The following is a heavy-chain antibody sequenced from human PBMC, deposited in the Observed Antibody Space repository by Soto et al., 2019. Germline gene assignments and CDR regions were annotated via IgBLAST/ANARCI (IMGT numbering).Heavy chain of an antibody. CDR3: ARLTSYGSSGYYCY. CDR2: ISSSSSYI. J-gene: IGHJ4*02. CDR1: GFTFSSYS. D-gene: IGHD3-22*01. Sequence: EVQLVESGGGLVKPGGSLRLSCAAAGFTFSSYSMNWVRQAPGKGLEWVSSISSSSSYIYYADSVKGRFTISRDNAKNALYLQINSRRADETAVYYCARLTSYGSSGYYCYWGQGTLVTVSS. V-gene: IGHV3-21*01.